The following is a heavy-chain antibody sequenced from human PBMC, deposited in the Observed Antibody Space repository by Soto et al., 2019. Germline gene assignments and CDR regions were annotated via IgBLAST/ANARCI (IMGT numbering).Heavy chain of an antibody. Sequence: EVQVVESGGGLVQPGRSLRLSCAASGFSLQDYAMHWVGQAPGKGLERVSGIDGNSGRIDYAASVKGRFTISRGNAKNSLFLQMNSLRAEGTALYYCGKDLSPGGRDVWGQGTSVTVSS. J-gene: IGHJ6*02. V-gene: IGHV3-9*01. CDR1: GFSLQDYA. CDR2: IDGNSGRI. CDR3: GKDLSPGGRDV.